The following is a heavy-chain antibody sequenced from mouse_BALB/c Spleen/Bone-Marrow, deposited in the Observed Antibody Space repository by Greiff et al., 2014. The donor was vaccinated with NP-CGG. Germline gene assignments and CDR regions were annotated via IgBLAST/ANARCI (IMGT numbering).Heavy chain of an antibody. Sequence: EVQLQQSGPELVKPGASVRIPCKASGYTYTDYHMDWVKQSHGKSLAWIGDIDPNNGTTIYNRNFKGKATLTVDKSSSTAYMELRSLTSEDTAVYYCARPNTTPFDYWGQGTLVTVSS. V-gene: IGHV1-18*01. CDR2: IDPNNGTT. CDR1: GYTYTDYH. D-gene: IGHD2-12*01. CDR3: ARPNTTPFDY. J-gene: IGHJ3*01.